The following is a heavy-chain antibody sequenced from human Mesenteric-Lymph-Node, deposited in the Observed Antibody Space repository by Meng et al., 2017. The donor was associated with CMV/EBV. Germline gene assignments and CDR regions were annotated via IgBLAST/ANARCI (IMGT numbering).Heavy chain of an antibody. CDR1: GDSISDDYS. CDR2: IYYRGTT. V-gene: IGHV4-31*02. Sequence: VSGDSISDDYSWSWIRQHPGKGLEWIGYIYYRGTTYYNPSLKSRVTISVDTSKNQFSLKLASVTAADTAVFYCARERNAVAGGQFEYWGPGTLVTVSS. J-gene: IGHJ4*02. D-gene: IGHD6-19*01. CDR3: ARERNAVAGGQFEY.